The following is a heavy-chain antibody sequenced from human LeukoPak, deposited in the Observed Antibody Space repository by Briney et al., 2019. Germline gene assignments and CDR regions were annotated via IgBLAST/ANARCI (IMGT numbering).Heavy chain of an antibody. J-gene: IGHJ1*01. CDR1: GFTFSSYS. V-gene: IGHV3-21*01. CDR2: ISSSSSYI. D-gene: IGHD3-10*01. Sequence: PGGSLRLSCAASGFTFSSYSMNWVRQAPGKGLEWVSSISSSSSYIYYADSVKGRFTISRDNAKNSLYLQMNSLRAEDTAVYYCARCNNCNSSGSYPGEYFQHWGQGTLVTVSS. CDR3: ARCNNCNSSGSYPGEYFQH.